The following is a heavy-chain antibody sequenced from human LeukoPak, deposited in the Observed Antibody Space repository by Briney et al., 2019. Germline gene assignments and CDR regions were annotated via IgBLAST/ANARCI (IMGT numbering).Heavy chain of an antibody. CDR1: GFTVSSNY. Sequence: GGSLRLSCAASGFTVSSNYMSWVRQAPGKGLEWVANIKTDGSEKYYVDSVKGRFTISRDNAKNSLYLQMNSLRAEDTAVYYCARDWNGSGSPNDFWGQGTLVTVSS. CDR3: ARDWNGSGSPNDF. J-gene: IGHJ4*02. V-gene: IGHV3-7*01. CDR2: IKTDGSEK. D-gene: IGHD3-10*01.